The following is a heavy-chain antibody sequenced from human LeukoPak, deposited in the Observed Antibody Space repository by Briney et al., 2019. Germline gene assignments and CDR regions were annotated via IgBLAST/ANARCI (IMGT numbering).Heavy chain of an antibody. CDR3: AKRGVVIRVILVGFHKEAYYFDS. CDR2: ISGSGGNT. D-gene: IGHD3-22*01. CDR1: GITLSNYG. Sequence: PGGSLRLSCAVSGITLSNYGMSWVRQAPGKGLEWVSGISGSGGNTYYADSVKGRFTISRDNPKNTLYLQMNSLRVEDTAVYFCAKRGVVIRVILVGFHKEAYYFDSWGQGALVAVSS. V-gene: IGHV3-23*01. J-gene: IGHJ4*02.